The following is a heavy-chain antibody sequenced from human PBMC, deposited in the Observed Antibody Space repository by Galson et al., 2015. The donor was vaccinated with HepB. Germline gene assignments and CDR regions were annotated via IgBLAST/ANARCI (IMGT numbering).Heavy chain of an antibody. V-gene: IGHV5-51*01. CDR3: ARHIDYYYYGMDV. CDR2: IYPDDSDT. Sequence: QSGAEVKKPGESLKISCEGSGYSFTSYRIGWVRQMPGKGLEWMGIIYPDDSDTRYSPSFQGQVTISADKSISTAYLQWGSLKASDTAMYYCARHIDYYYYGMDVWGQGTTVTVSS. J-gene: IGHJ6*02. CDR1: GYSFTSYR.